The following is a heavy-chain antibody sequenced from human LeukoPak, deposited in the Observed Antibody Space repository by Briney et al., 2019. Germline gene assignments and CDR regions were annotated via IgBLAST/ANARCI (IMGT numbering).Heavy chain of an antibody. Sequence: PGGSLRLSCAASGFTSSSYAMHWVRQAPGKGLEWVAVISYDGSNKYYADSVKGRFTISRDNAKNSLYLQMNSLRAEDTAVYYCARDQYSGVHWGQGTLVTVSS. CDR2: ISYDGSNK. D-gene: IGHD5-12*01. J-gene: IGHJ4*02. CDR1: GFTSSSYA. V-gene: IGHV3-30*04. CDR3: ARDQYSGVH.